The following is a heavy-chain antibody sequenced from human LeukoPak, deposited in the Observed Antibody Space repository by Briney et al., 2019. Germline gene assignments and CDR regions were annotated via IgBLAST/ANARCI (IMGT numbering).Heavy chain of an antibody. CDR2: IYTSGST. CDR3: ARDGDSSGYTINWFDP. Sequence: PETLSLTCTVSGGSISSYYWNWIRQPAGKGLEWIGRIYTSGSTNYNPSLKSRVTMSVDTSKNQFSLKLSSVTAADTAVYYCARDGDSSGYTINWFDPWGQGTLVTVSS. D-gene: IGHD3-22*01. V-gene: IGHV4-4*07. J-gene: IGHJ5*02. CDR1: GGSISSYY.